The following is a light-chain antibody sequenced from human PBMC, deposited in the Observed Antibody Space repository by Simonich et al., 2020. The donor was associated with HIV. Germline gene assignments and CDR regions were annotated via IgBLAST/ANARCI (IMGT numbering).Light chain of an antibody. Sequence: VPTQPPSASGAPGQRVTISCTGSRSNIGAGYDEHWYQQLPETAPKLLIFSKSNRPSGVLDRCSGAKSGTAASLPITGLQAEEEADDYCQSYDSSLSGSVFGGGTKLTVL. J-gene: IGLJ2*01. CDR3: QSYDSSLSGSV. CDR1: RSNIGAGYD. CDR2: SKS. V-gene: IGLV1-40*01.